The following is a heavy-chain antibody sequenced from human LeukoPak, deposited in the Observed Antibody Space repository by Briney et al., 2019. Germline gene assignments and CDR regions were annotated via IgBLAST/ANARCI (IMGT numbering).Heavy chain of an antibody. CDR2: INPSGGST. CDR1: GYTFTSYG. Sequence: GASVKVSCKASGYTFTSYGISWVRQAPGQGLEWMGIINPSGGSTSYAQKFQGRVTMTRDTSTRTVYMELSSLRSEDTAVYYCANNQGVVVGADDAFDIWGQGTMVTVSS. D-gene: IGHD1-26*01. V-gene: IGHV1-46*01. J-gene: IGHJ3*02. CDR3: ANNQGVVVGADDAFDI.